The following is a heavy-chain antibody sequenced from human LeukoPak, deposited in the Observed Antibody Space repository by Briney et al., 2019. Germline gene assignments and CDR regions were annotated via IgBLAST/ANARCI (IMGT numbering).Heavy chain of an antibody. J-gene: IGHJ4*02. CDR3: ARDYDGGNSGD. Sequence: GSSVKVSCKASGGTFSSYAISWVRQAPEQGLEWMGRIIPILGIANYAQKFQGRVTITADKSTSTAYMELSSLRSEDTAVYYCARDYDGGNSGDWGQGTLVTVSS. V-gene: IGHV1-69*04. D-gene: IGHD4-23*01. CDR2: IIPILGIA. CDR1: GGTFSSYA.